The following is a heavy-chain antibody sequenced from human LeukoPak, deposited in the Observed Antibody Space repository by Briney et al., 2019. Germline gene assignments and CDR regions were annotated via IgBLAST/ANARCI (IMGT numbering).Heavy chain of an antibody. D-gene: IGHD6-19*01. CDR1: GGSLNSHY. Sequence: PSETLSLTCAVSGGSLNSHYWGWIRQPPGKGLQWIGDIYYTGKINYNPSLKSRVTITLDTSKDHLSLNLTSVLAADTAIYYCVRRDTGWNYFDYWGQGILVTVSS. CDR3: VRRDTGWNYFDY. J-gene: IGHJ4*02. CDR2: IYYTGKI. V-gene: IGHV4-59*08.